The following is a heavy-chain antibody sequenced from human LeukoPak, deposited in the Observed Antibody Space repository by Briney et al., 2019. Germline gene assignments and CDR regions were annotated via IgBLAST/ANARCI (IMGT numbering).Heavy chain of an antibody. Sequence: ASVKVSCKASGYTFTDYYLHWVRQAPGQGLEWLAWISPKSGGTNYAQKFQGRVTLTRDTSITTAHMELSRLKSDDTAVYYCAREFGSGWTYFDYWGQGTLVTVSS. V-gene: IGHV1-2*02. CDR1: GYTFTDYY. D-gene: IGHD6-25*01. CDR3: AREFGSGWTYFDY. J-gene: IGHJ4*02. CDR2: ISPKSGGT.